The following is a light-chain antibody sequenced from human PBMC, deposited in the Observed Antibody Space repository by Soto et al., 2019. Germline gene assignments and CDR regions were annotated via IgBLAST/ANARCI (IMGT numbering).Light chain of an antibody. CDR2: EVT. CDR3: SSYTSSSTLEV. J-gene: IGLJ1*01. Sequence: QSALTQPPSASGSPGQSVTISCTGTSGDIGGYDYVSWYQQHPGKAPKLMIYEVTKRPLGVPDRFSGSKSGNTASLTVSGLQAEDEADYYCSSYTSSSTLEVFGTGTKVTVL. V-gene: IGLV2-8*01. CDR1: SGDIGGYDY.